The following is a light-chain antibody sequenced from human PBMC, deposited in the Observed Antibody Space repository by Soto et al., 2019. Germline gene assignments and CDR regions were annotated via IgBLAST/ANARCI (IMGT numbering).Light chain of an antibody. CDR2: GAS. V-gene: IGKV3-15*01. Sequence: EIVLTQSPVTLSVSPGERATLSCTASQRVGSNLAWYQQKPGQAPRLLIYGASTRATGLPARFSGSGSGTQLTLTISSLQSEDFAVYYCQQYNNWPITFGQGTQLEIK. CDR1: QRVGSN. CDR3: QQYNNWPIT. J-gene: IGKJ5*01.